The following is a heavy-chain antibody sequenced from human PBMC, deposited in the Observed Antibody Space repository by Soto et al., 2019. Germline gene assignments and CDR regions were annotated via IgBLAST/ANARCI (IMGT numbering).Heavy chain of an antibody. CDR2: ISGSGGST. V-gene: IGHV3-23*01. CDR3: AKDLSTATTVTTKWFDP. J-gene: IGHJ5*02. Sequence: GGSLRLSCAASGFTFSSYAMSWVRRAPGKGLEWVSAISGSGGSTYYADSVKGRFAISRDNSKNTLYLQMNSLRAEDTAVYYCAKDLSTATTVTTKWFDPWGQGTLVTVSS. CDR1: GFTFSSYA. D-gene: IGHD4-4*01.